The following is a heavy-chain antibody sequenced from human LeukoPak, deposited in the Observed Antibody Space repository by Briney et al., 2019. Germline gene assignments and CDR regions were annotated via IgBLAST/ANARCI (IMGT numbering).Heavy chain of an antibody. CDR2: INPNSGGT. Sequence: ASVKVSCKASGYTFTGYYMHWVRQAPGQGLEWMGWINPNSGGTNYAQKFQGRVTMTRDTSISTAYMELSRLRSDDTAVYYCARDAIVVVSAAIRDWFDPWGQGTLVTVSS. CDR1: GYTFTGYY. CDR3: ARDAIVVVSAAIRDWFDP. D-gene: IGHD2-2*02. J-gene: IGHJ5*02. V-gene: IGHV1-2*02.